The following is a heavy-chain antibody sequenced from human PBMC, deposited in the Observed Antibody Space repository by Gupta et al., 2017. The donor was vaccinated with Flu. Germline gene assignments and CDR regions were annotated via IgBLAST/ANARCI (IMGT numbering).Heavy chain of an antibody. J-gene: IGHJ6*02. V-gene: IGHV3-30*18. Sequence: EQLVESGGGMVQPGRSLRLSCTASGFTFSNYAMHWVRQAPGKGLEWVALISSDGSTYYYADSVKGRFTISRDNSRNTLYLQMNSLRVEDTAMYYCAKVPRISSSRLDYYYAFDVWGLGTTVTVSS. CDR2: ISSDGSTY. CDR1: GFTFSNYA. D-gene: IGHD5-24*01. CDR3: AKVPRISSSRLDYYYAFDV.